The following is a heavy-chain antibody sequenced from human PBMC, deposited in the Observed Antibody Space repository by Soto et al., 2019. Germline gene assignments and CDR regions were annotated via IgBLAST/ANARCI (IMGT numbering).Heavy chain of an antibody. Sequence: ASVKVSCKASGYTFTSYGISWVRQAPGQGLEWMGWISAYSGNTNYAQKLQGGVTMTTDTSTSTAYMELRSLRSDDTAVYYCARISEQWLVNNWFDPWGQGTLVTVSS. CDR2: ISAYSGNT. CDR1: GYTFTSYG. V-gene: IGHV1-18*01. J-gene: IGHJ5*02. CDR3: ARISEQWLVNNWFDP. D-gene: IGHD6-19*01.